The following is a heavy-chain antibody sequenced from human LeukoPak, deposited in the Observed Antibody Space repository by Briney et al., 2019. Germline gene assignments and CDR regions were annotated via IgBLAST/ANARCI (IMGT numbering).Heavy chain of an antibody. Sequence: GESLRHSRAASGFTFSEYFMSWIRPAPGEGLEWVSYISSSGSTIYYADSVKGRFTISRDNAKNSLDLQINSLGAEDTAVYYCARGLDCRSTSCYLDNWGQGTLVTVSS. CDR1: GFTFSEYF. J-gene: IGHJ4*02. CDR2: ISSSGSTI. CDR3: ARGLDCRSTSCYLDN. D-gene: IGHD2-2*01. V-gene: IGHV3-11*01.